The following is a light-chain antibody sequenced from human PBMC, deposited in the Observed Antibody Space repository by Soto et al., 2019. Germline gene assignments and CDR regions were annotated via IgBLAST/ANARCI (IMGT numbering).Light chain of an antibody. Sequence: DIQMTQSPSSLSASVGDRVTITCRASQSISSYLNWYQQKPGKAPNLLMYAASSLQSGVPSRFSGSGSGTDFTLTISSLQPEDFATYYCQQSYSPLRTFGQGTKVEIK. CDR2: AAS. J-gene: IGKJ1*01. CDR3: QQSYSPLRT. V-gene: IGKV1-39*01. CDR1: QSISSY.